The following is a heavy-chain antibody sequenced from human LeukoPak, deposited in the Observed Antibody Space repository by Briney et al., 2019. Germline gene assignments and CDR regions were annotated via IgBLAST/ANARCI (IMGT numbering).Heavy chain of an antibody. V-gene: IGHV3-30*02. CDR3: AKDWSGPIDY. CDR2: IWSDGSNE. CDR1: GFTFSSYG. D-gene: IGHD3/OR15-3a*01. Sequence: PGGSLRLSCAASGFTFSSYGMRWVRQAPGKGLEWVASIWSDGSNEKYAGSVKGRFTISRDNSKNTLYLQVNSLRAEDTAVYYCAKDWSGPIDYWGQGTLVTVSS. J-gene: IGHJ4*02.